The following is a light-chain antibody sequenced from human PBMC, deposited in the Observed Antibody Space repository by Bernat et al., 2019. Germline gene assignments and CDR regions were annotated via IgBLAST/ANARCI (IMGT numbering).Light chain of an antibody. J-gene: IGLJ3*02. CDR3: SSYTTRRTLV. Sequence: QSALTQPASVSGSPGQSITISCTGTSSDIGNYNYVSWYQQHPGKAPKLMLYDVSNRPSGVSNRFSGSKSGNTASLTISGLQAEDEADYYCSSYTTRRTLVFGGGTKRTVL. CDR2: DVS. CDR1: SSDIGNYNY. V-gene: IGLV2-14*03.